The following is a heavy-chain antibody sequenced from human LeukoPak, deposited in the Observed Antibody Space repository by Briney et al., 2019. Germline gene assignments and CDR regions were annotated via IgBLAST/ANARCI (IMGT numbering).Heavy chain of an antibody. V-gene: IGHV4-39*01. CDR3: ARPKRVSSWVDY. J-gene: IGHJ4*02. CDR2: IYYSGNT. CDR1: GGSISSSSYY. D-gene: IGHD6-13*01. Sequence: SETLSLTCSVSGGSISSSSYYWGWIRQPPGKGLEWIGSIYYSGNTYYNPSLKSRVTISVDTSKNQFSLKLSSVTAADTAVYYCARPKRVSSWVDYWGQGTLVTVSS.